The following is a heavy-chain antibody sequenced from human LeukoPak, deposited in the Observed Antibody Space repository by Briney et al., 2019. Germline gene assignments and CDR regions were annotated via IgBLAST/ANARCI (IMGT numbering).Heavy chain of an antibody. CDR1: GYSFTAYY. J-gene: IGHJ6*03. CDR3: ARGPVVIKNYYMDV. CDR2: INPNSGGT. Sequence: ASVKVSCKASGYSFTAYYMHWVRQAPGQGLEWMGWINPNSGGTNYAQKFQGRVTMTRDTSISTAYMELSRLRSDDTAVYYCARGPVVIKNYYMDVWGKGTTVTISS. D-gene: IGHD3-22*01. V-gene: IGHV1-2*02.